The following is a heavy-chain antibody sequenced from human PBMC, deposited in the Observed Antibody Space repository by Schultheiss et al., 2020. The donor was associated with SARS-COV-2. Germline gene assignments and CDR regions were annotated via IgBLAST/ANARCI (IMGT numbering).Heavy chain of an antibody. D-gene: IGHD4-23*01. Sequence: ASVKVSCKASGYTFTSYYMHWVRQAPGQGLEWMGGIIPIFGTANYAQKFQGRVTMTRNTSISTAYMELSSLRSEDTAVYYCARGLRYGGNPMSDYWGQGTLVTVSS. CDR3: ARGLRYGGNPMSDY. CDR2: IIPIFGTA. CDR1: GYTFTSYY. V-gene: IGHV1-8*02. J-gene: IGHJ4*02.